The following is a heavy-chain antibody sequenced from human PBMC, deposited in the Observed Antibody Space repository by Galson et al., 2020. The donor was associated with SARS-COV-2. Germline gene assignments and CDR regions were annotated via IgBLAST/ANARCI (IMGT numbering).Heavy chain of an antibody. CDR3: ASQEYYYDSSGRPVYYYYGMDV. Sequence: ETSETLSLTCTVSGGSISSSSYYWGWIRQPPGKGLEWIGSIYYSGSTYYNPSLKSRVTISVDTSKNQFSLKLSSVTAADTAVYYCASQEYYYDSSGRPVYYYYGMDVWGQGTTVTVSS. CDR1: GGSISSSSYY. CDR2: IYYSGST. D-gene: IGHD3-22*01. J-gene: IGHJ6*02. V-gene: IGHV4-39*01.